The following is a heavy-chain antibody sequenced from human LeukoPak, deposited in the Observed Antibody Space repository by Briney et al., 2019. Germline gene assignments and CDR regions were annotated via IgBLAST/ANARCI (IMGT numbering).Heavy chain of an antibody. Sequence: GGSLRLSCAASGFTFSSYGMHWVRQAPGKGLEWMAVIWYDGSNKYYADSVKGRFTISRDNSKNTLYLQMNSLRAEDTAVYYCAKGTGIAVAGPDYWGQGTLVTVSS. CDR2: IWYDGSNK. D-gene: IGHD6-19*01. J-gene: IGHJ4*02. CDR3: AKGTGIAVAGPDY. CDR1: GFTFSSYG. V-gene: IGHV3-33*06.